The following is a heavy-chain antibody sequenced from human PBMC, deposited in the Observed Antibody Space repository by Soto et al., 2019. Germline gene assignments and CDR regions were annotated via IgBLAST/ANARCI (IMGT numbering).Heavy chain of an antibody. J-gene: IGHJ5*02. D-gene: IGHD4-17*01. CDR2: ITPVFGTA. V-gene: IGHV1-69*01. CDR3: ARSLEGTTVTNWFDP. CDR1: ADTFNSYS. Sequence: QVQLVQSGAEVKKPGSSVKVSCKASADTFNSYSLSWLRQAPGQRLEWMGGITPVFGTADNAQSFEDRLTITADDSTSTVYMELSSLRSDDTAVYYCARSLEGTTVTNWFDPWGQGALVTVSS.